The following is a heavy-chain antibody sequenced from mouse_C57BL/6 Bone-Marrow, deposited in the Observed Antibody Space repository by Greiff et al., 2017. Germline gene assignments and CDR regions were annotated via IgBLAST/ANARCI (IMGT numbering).Heavy chain of an antibody. D-gene: IGHD2-5*01. Sequence: QVHVKQSGPGLVAPSQSLSITCTVSGFSLTSSGVDWVRQPPGKGLEWLGVIWGGGSTNYNSALMSRLSISKDNSKSQVFLKMNSLQTDDTAMYYCAKRGFSNYGYAMDYGGQGTSVTVSS. CDR3: AKRGFSNYGYAMDY. V-gene: IGHV2-9*01. CDR1: GFSLTSSG. J-gene: IGHJ4*01. CDR2: IWGGGST.